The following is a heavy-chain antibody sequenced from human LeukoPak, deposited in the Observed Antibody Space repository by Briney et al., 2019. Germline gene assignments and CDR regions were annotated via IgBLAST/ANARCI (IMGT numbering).Heavy chain of an antibody. CDR2: ISGSGGST. CDR3: AKDIGEAAAGTRLVIDY. CDR1: GFTFSSYA. Sequence: GGSLRLSCAASGFTFSSYAMSWVRQAPGKGLEWVSAISGSGGSTYYADSVKGRFTISRDNSKNTLYLQMNSLRAEDTAVYYCAKDIGEAAAGTRLVIDYWGQGTLVSVSS. J-gene: IGHJ4*02. V-gene: IGHV3-23*01. D-gene: IGHD6-13*01.